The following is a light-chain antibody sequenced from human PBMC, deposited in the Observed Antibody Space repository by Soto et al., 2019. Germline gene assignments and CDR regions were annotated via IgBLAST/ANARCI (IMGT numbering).Light chain of an antibody. CDR3: QSADSATVI. V-gene: IGLV6-57*02. Sequence: NFMLTQPQFVSESPGKTVTISCTVSGGNINSNYVQWLQQRPGSAPITVIFEDVQRPSGVPDRFSGSIDPSSNSASLTISGLTTEDEADYYCQSADSATVIFGGGTKLTVL. CDR2: EDV. J-gene: IGLJ2*01. CDR1: GGNINSNY.